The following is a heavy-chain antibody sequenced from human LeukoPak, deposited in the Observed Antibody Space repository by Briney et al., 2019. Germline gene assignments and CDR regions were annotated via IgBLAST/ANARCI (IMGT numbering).Heavy chain of an antibody. CDR1: GDSVSSKSAA. D-gene: IGHD1-26*01. CDR2: TYFRSKWTS. J-gene: IGHJ4*02. Sequence: SQTLSLTCAISGDSVSSKSAAWNWIRHSPSRGLEWLGRTYFRSKWTSGYAESVKSRITVNPDTSKNQFSLQLRSVTPEGTAVYYCARSQTGGTFDYWGQGALVTVSS. V-gene: IGHV6-1*01. CDR3: ARSQTGGTFDY.